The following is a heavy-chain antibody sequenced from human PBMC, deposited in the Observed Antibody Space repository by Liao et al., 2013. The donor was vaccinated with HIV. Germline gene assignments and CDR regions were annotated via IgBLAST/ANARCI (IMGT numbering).Heavy chain of an antibody. CDR3: ARELRGSPYYYMDV. CDR1: GGSISSVDYF. Sequence: QLQESGPGLVKPSQTLSLTCTVSGGSISSVDYFWTWIRQPPGKGLEWIGNIYYSEITYYNPSLKSRVTMSLDTSKNQFSLKLSSVSAADTAVYYCARELRGSPYYYMDVWGKGTTVTVS. CDR2: IYYSEIT. J-gene: IGHJ6*03. V-gene: IGHV4-30-4*08. D-gene: IGHD1-26*01.